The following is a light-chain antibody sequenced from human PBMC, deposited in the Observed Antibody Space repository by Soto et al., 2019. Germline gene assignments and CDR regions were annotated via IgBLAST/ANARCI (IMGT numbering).Light chain of an antibody. V-gene: IGKV1-39*01. CDR3: HKSSSTTPWK. CDR2: DAS. Sequence: DIQLTQSPSSLSASVGDKVTITCRASQSIRSYLNWVQQKPGKAPKLLIYDASSLQTGVPSRFSGSGSGTDFSLTISSLQPEDFATYYCHKSSSTTPWKLGQGTNVDIK. J-gene: IGKJ1*01. CDR1: QSIRSY.